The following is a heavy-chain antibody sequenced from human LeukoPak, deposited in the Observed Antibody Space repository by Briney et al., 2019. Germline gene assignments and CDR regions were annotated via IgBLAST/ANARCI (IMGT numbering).Heavy chain of an antibody. D-gene: IGHD3-22*01. CDR3: AREVYLDGYYDSSGYSDY. CDR1: SDSLFTSNW. V-gene: IGHV4-4*02. J-gene: IGHJ4*02. Sequence: SGTLSLTCTVSSDSLFTSNWWSWVRQPPGKGLEWIGQIFHSGSTSYSPSLKSRVTISVDTSKNQFSLKLSSVTAADTAVYYCAREVYLDGYYDSSGYSDYWGQGTLVTVSS. CDR2: IFHSGST.